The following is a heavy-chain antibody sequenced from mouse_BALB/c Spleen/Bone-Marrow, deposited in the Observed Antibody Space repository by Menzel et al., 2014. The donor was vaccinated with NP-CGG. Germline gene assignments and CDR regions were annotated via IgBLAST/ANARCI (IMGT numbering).Heavy chain of an antibody. CDR1: GYSITGGYF. CDR3: TRALMIVTGPMDY. CDR2: ISYDGSN. D-gene: IGHD2-4*01. V-gene: IGHV3-6*02. J-gene: IGHJ4*01. Sequence: DVQLQESGPGLVKPSLSLSLTCSVTGYSITGGYFWNWIRQFPGNKLEWMGYISYDGSNNYNPSLKNRISIIRDTSRSQFFLKLNSVTTEDTAEYFCTRALMIVTGPMDYWGQGTSVTVSS.